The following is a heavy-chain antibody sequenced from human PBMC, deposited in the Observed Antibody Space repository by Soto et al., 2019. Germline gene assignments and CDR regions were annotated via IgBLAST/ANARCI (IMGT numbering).Heavy chain of an antibody. CDR2: IRSKAYGGTT. J-gene: IGHJ4*02. Sequence: EVQLVESGGGLVQPGRSLRLSCTASGFTFGDYAMSWVRQAPGKGLEWVGFIRSKAYGGTTEYAASVKGRLTISRDDSKSIAYLQMNSLKTEDTAVYYCTRVYGVAVAGTGVNYFDYWGQGTLVTVSS. V-gene: IGHV3-49*04. CDR1: GFTFGDYA. CDR3: TRVYGVAVAGTGVNYFDY. D-gene: IGHD6-19*01.